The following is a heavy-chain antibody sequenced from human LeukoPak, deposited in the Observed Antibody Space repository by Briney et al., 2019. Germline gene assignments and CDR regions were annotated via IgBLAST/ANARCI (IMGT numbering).Heavy chain of an antibody. V-gene: IGHV3-23*01. CDR2: ISGSGAST. Sequence: GGSLRLSCAASGFTFSSYAMSWVRQAPGKGLEGVSTISGSGASTYYADAVKGRFTISRDKSENTFYLQMNSLRAEDTAVYYCANPPRPGCSSATCSLFDYWGQGTLVTVSS. D-gene: IGHD2-2*01. J-gene: IGHJ4*02. CDR3: ANPPRPGCSSATCSLFDY. CDR1: GFTFSSYA.